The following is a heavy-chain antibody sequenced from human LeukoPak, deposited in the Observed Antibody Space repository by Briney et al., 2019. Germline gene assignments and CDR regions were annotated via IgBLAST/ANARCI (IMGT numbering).Heavy chain of an antibody. CDR3: ARPYYYDSRIDP. Sequence: SETLSLTCTVSGGSISPYYWSWIRQPPGKGLEWIGYIYYSGSTNYNPSLKSRVTISVDTSKNQFSLKLSSVTAADTAVYYCARPYYYDSRIDPWGQGTRVTVSS. CDR1: GGSISPYY. D-gene: IGHD3-22*01. J-gene: IGHJ5*02. CDR2: IYYSGST. V-gene: IGHV4-59*08.